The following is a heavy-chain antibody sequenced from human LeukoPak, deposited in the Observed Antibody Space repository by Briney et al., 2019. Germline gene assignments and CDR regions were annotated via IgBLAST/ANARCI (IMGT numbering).Heavy chain of an antibody. CDR2: ISSSSSYI. Sequence: GGSLRLSCAASGFTFSSYSMNWVRQAPGKGLEWVSSISSSSSYIYYADSVKGRITISRDNAKNSLYLQMNSLRAEDTAVYYCARDLQQLVFDYWGQGTLVTVSS. J-gene: IGHJ4*02. D-gene: IGHD6-13*01. V-gene: IGHV3-21*01. CDR3: ARDLQQLVFDY. CDR1: GFTFSSYS.